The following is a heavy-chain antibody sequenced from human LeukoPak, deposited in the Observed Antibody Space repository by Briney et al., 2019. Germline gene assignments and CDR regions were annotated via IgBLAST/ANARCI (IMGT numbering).Heavy chain of an antibody. D-gene: IGHD3-9*01. CDR2: ISSSSSYI. Sequence: GGSLRLSCAASGFTFSSYSMNWVRQAPGKGLEWVSSISSSSSYIYYADSVEGRFTISRDNAKNSLYLQMNSLRAEDTAVYYCASYYDILTGYSDWGQGTLVTVSS. CDR3: ASYYDILTGYSD. J-gene: IGHJ4*02. CDR1: GFTFSSYS. V-gene: IGHV3-21*01.